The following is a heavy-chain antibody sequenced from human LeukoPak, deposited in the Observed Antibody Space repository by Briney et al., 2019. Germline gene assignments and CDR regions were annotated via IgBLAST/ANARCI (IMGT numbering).Heavy chain of an antibody. J-gene: IGHJ4*02. CDR2: INHSGST. Sequence: ASETLSLTCAVYGGSFSGYYWSWIRQPPGKGLEWIGEINHSGSTNYNPSLKSRVSISVDTSKNQFSPKLSSVTAADTAVYYCARGLGLRWQYFDYWGQGTLVTVSS. CDR1: GGSFSGYY. CDR3: ARGLGLRWQYFDY. V-gene: IGHV4-34*01. D-gene: IGHD4-23*01.